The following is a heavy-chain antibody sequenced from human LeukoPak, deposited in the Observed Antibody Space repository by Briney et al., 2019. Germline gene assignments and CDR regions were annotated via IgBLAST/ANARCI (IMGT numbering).Heavy chain of an antibody. CDR1: GYSISSGYY. J-gene: IGHJ4*02. CDR2: IYYSGST. V-gene: IGHV4-38-2*02. CDR3: ARVTGYMIEDYFDY. Sequence: SETLSLTCTVSGYSISSGYYWGWIRQPPGKGLEWIGSIYYSGSTYYNPSLKSRVTISVDTSKNQFSLRLSSVTAADTAVYYCARVTGYMIEDYFDYWGQGTLVTVSS. D-gene: IGHD3-22*01.